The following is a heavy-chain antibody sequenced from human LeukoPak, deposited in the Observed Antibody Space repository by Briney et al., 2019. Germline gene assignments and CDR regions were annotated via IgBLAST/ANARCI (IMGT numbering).Heavy chain of an antibody. J-gene: IGHJ4*02. CDR2: IYSGGST. V-gene: IGHV3-53*01. D-gene: IGHD5-24*01. CDR3: ARRDDHNGRDY. Sequence: GGSLRLSCVVSGFTVSNNYMSWVRQAPRKGLEWASLIYSGGSTYYADSVKGRFTISRDNSKNTVYLQMNSLRAEDTAMYYCARRDDHNGRDYWGRGTLVTVSS. CDR1: GFTVSNNY.